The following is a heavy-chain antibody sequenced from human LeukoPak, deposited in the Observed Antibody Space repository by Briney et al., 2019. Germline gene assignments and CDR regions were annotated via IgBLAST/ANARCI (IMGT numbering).Heavy chain of an antibody. Sequence: ASVKVSCKASGYTFTSSDINWVRQATGQGREWMGWMNPNSGNTASAQKFQGRVTMTRNTSIKTAYMELSSLRAEDTAVYYCARSSSPLSDAFDIWGQGTMVTVSS. V-gene: IGHV1-8*01. J-gene: IGHJ3*02. CDR3: ARSSSPLSDAFDI. CDR1: GYTFTSSD. CDR2: MNPNSGNT.